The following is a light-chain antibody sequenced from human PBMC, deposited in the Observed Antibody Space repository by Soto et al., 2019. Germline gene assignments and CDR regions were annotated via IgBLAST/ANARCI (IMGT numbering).Light chain of an antibody. J-gene: IGKJ1*01. CDR1: LSVSSN. CDR2: GAS. CDR3: QQYDDWPRT. Sequence: EIVMTQSPATLSVSPGERATLSCRASLSVSSNLAWYQQKPGQAPRLLIYGASSRATGFPARFSGSGSGTEFTLTISGLQSEDFAVYYCQQYDDWPRTFGQGTKVEIK. V-gene: IGKV3-15*01.